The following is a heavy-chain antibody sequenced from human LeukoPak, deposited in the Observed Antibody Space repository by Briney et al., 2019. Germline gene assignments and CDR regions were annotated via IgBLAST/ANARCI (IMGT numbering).Heavy chain of an antibody. V-gene: IGHV3-73*01. Sequence: GGSLKLSCAASGFTFSGSPMYWVRQASGKGLEWIGRIREKANSYATSYATSVKGRFTISRNDAENTAYLQIDSVTTDDTAVYYCTTSSESRYDDAMNVWGQGTMVTVSS. D-gene: IGHD3-22*01. CDR2: IREKANSYAT. CDR3: TTSSESRYDDAMNV. J-gene: IGHJ3*01. CDR1: GFTFSGSP.